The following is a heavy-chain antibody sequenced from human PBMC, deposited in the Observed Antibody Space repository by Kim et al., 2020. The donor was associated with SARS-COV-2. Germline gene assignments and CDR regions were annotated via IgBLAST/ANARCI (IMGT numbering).Heavy chain of an antibody. CDR3: GRGLVGSFDY. CDR1: GFTVSSNY. J-gene: IGHJ4*02. V-gene: IGHV3-53*01. CDR2: VYSGGST. Sequence: GGSLRLSCAASGFTVSSNYMSWVRQAPGKGLEWVSVVYSGGSTDYADSVKGRFTIFRDNSNNTLYPQMNSLRAEDTAVYYCGRGLVGSFDYWGQGNLVTV. D-gene: IGHD1-26*01.